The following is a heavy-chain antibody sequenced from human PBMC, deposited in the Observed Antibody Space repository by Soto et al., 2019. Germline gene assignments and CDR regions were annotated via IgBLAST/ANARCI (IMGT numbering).Heavy chain of an antibody. Sequence: GGSLRLSCSGAGFTFSHHSLYWVRQPPGKGLQCVSSISGSGGNIYYAESVKGRFTISRDNSKNTLYLQMTSLSSEDSAVYYCVKVSGYCTGGSCFSYIDYWGQGTPVTVSS. V-gene: IGHV3-64D*06. CDR2: ISGSGGNI. CDR1: GFTFSHHS. D-gene: IGHD2-15*01. J-gene: IGHJ4*02. CDR3: VKVSGYCTGGSCFSYIDY.